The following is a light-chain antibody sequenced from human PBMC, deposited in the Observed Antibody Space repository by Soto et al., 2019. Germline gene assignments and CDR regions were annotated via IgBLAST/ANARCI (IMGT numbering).Light chain of an antibody. V-gene: IGKV1-12*01. CDR2: ATS. CDR3: QQLRLYPST. CDR1: QGISSW. Sequence: DIQMTQSPSSVSASVGDRVTITCRAGQGISSWLAWYQQKPGKAPKVLIYATSRLQSGVPSRFSGSGSGTDFALTITSLQAEDFATYYCQQLRLYPSTFGGGTKVDIK. J-gene: IGKJ4*01.